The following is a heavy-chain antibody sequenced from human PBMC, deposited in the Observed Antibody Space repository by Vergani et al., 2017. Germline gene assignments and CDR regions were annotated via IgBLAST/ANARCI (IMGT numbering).Heavy chain of an antibody. Sequence: QVQLQESGPGLVKPSQTLSLTCTVSGGSISSGDYYWSWIRQPPGKGLECIGYIYYSGSTYYNPSLKSRVTISVDTSKNQFSLKLSSVTAADTAVYYCARVAYCGGDCYLVGAHDYWGQGTLVTVSS. CDR3: ARVAYCGGDCYLVGAHDY. CDR1: GGSISSGDYY. D-gene: IGHD2-21*01. J-gene: IGHJ4*02. V-gene: IGHV4-30-4*08. CDR2: IYYSGST.